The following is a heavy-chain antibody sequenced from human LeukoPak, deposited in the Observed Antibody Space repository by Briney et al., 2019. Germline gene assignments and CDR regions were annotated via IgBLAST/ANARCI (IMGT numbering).Heavy chain of an antibody. CDR2: INPSSGGT. V-gene: IGHV1-2*02. J-gene: IGHJ5*02. Sequence: ASVKVSCKTSGYSFTDYYMHWVRQAPGQGLEWMGWINPSSGGTSSAQKFQGRVTMTRDTSITTVYMEVRWLTSDDTAVYYCARADRLHGGPYLIGPWGQGTLDTVSS. CDR3: ARADRLHGGPYLIGP. CDR1: GYSFTDYY. D-gene: IGHD2-21*01.